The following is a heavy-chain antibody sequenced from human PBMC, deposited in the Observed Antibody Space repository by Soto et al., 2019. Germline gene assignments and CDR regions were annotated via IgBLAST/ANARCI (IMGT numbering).Heavy chain of an antibody. CDR3: TAPRDEYGSGVSWFTFGMDI. J-gene: IGHJ6*02. CDR1: GFTFSDYA. D-gene: IGHD3-10*01. V-gene: IGHV3-23*01. CDR2: LDGAGGST. Sequence: GGSLRLSCLASGFTFSDYAMTWVRHVPGRGLEWVASLDGAGGSTYYADSVRGRFTISRDNSQNTLFLQMKRLTVDDTAIYYCTAPRDEYGSGVSWFTFGMDIWGQGTTVTVSS.